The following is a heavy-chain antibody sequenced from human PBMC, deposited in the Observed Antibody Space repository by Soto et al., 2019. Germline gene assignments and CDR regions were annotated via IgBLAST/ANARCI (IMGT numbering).Heavy chain of an antibody. V-gene: IGHV1-69*12. D-gene: IGHD5-12*01. CDR1: GGTFISYA. J-gene: IGHJ4*02. CDR3: ASLLRGYSGTGDY. Sequence: QVQLVQSGAEVKKPGSSVKVSCKASGGTFISYAISCVRQAPGQGLEWMEGINPISGTAKYAHKVQGRVTITADESTSTAYIELSSVRSEDTAVYYCASLLRGYSGTGDYWGQGPLVTVSS. CDR2: INPISGTA.